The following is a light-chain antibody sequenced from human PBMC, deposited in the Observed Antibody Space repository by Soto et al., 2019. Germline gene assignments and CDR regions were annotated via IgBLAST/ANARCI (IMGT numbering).Light chain of an antibody. CDR2: GAS. Sequence: ETVLTQSPGTLSLARGERATLSCRASQSISSGYLAWYQQRPGQAPRLLISGASNRATGIPDRFSGSGSGTDFTLTISRLEPEDFAVYYCQQYGGSPLVTFGGGTKVEIK. CDR1: QSISSGY. J-gene: IGKJ4*01. V-gene: IGKV3-20*01. CDR3: QQYGGSPLVT.